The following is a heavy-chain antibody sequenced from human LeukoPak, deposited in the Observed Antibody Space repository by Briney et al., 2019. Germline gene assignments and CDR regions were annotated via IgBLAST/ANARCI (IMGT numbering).Heavy chain of an antibody. J-gene: IGHJ4*02. CDR3: ARDSHAMVSLDY. D-gene: IGHD5-18*01. V-gene: IGHV4-61*02. Sequence: SSETLSLTCTVSGGSISSGGYYWSWIRQPAGKGLEWIGRIYTRGSTNYNPSLKSRVAISIDTSKNQFSLKLTSVTAADTAVYYCARDSHAMVSLDYWGQGTLVTVSS. CDR1: GGSISSGGYY. CDR2: IYTRGST.